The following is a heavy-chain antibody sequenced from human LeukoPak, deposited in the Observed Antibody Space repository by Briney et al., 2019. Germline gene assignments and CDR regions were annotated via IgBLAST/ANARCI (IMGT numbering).Heavy chain of an antibody. CDR1: GGSISSGGYY. V-gene: IGHV4-31*03. Sequence: PSQTLSLTCTVSGGSISSGGYYWSWIRQHPGKGLEWIGYIYYSGSTYYNPSLKSRVTISVDTSKNQFSPKLSSVTAADTAVYYCARGPPYYYDSSGYYSLNFDYWGQGTLVTVSP. CDR3: ARGPPYYYDSSGYYSLNFDY. D-gene: IGHD3-22*01. CDR2: IYYSGST. J-gene: IGHJ4*02.